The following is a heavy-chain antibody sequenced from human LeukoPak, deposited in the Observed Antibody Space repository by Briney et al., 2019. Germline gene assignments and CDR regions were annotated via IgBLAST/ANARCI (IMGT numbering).Heavy chain of an antibody. V-gene: IGHV4-4*07. J-gene: IGHJ5*02. D-gene: IGHD4/OR15-4a*01. CDR2: IDHSGTT. CDR3: ARRIAMTMWGSENWLDP. CDR1: GDSITNYQ. Sequence: PSETLSLTCTVSGDSITNYQWNWIRQPPGKGLEWIGHIDHSGTTNYNPSLRSRVTMSVDTSKNQFSLKLTSMTATDTALYYCARRIAMTMWGSENWLDPWGQGTLVTVSS.